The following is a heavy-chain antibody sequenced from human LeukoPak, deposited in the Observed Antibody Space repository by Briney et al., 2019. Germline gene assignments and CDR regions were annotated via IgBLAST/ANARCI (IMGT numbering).Heavy chain of an antibody. Sequence: GGSLRLSCSASGFTFSYYNMNWVRQAPGKRLEWVASISGGGDYIEYADSVKGRFTISRDNAKNSLFLQISNLSAEDTAVYYCARLDESEGDYWGQGTLLTVSS. CDR1: GFTFSYYN. J-gene: IGHJ4*02. CDR3: ARLDESEGDY. CDR2: ISGGGDYI. V-gene: IGHV3-21*06.